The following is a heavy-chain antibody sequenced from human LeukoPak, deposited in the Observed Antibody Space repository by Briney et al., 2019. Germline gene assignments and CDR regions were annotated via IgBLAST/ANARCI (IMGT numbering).Heavy chain of an antibody. CDR3: ARDRRDGYINDY. J-gene: IGHJ4*02. V-gene: IGHV3-21*01. CDR1: GFTFSSYS. CDR2: INSSSRYI. Sequence: GGSLRLSCAASGFTFSSYSMNWVRQAPGKGLEGVSSINSSSRYIYYADSVKGRFTISRDNAKNSLYLQMNSLRAEDNTVYYCARDRRDGYINDYWGQGTLVTVSS. D-gene: IGHD5-24*01.